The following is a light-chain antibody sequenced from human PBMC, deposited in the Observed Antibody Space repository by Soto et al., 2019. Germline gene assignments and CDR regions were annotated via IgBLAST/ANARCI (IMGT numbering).Light chain of an antibody. CDR2: DVS. J-gene: IGLJ1*01. CDR3: SSYTSSSNV. CDR1: SSDVGGYNY. Sequence: QSALTQPASVSGSPGQSITISCTGTSSDVGGYNYVSWYQQHPGKAPKLMIYDVSNRPSGVSNRFSGSKSGNTASLTISGLQAEDEAEDYCSSYTSSSNVFGTGTKLTVL. V-gene: IGLV2-14*01.